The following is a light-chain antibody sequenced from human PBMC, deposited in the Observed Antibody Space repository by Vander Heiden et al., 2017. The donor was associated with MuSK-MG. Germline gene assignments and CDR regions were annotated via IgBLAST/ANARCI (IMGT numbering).Light chain of an antibody. V-gene: IGKV1-9*01. CDR3: QQLNNYPLT. CDR2: SAS. Sequence: DIQLTQFPSFLSASVGDRVTITCRASQGISSYLAWYQQKPGKAPKLLIYSASTLHSGVPSRFSGSGSGPEFTLRIIILQPEDFATYYCQQLNNYPLTFGGGTRVEIK. J-gene: IGKJ4*01. CDR1: QGISSY.